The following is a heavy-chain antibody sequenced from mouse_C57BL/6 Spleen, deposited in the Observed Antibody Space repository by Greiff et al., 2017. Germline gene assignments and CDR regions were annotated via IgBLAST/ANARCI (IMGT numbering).Heavy chain of an antibody. CDR3: ARLDGYYFYFDY. J-gene: IGHJ2*01. D-gene: IGHD2-3*01. V-gene: IGHV1-39*01. Sequence: EVKLMESGPELVKPGASVKISCKASGYSFTDYNMNWVKQSNGKSLEWIGVINPNYGTTSYNQKFKGKATLTVDQSSSTAYMQLNSLTSEDSAVXYCARLDGYYFYFDYRGQGTTLTVSS. CDR2: INPNYGTT. CDR1: GYSFTDYN.